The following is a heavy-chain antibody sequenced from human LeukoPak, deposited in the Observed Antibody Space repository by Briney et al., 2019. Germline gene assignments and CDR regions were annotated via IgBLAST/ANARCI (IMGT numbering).Heavy chain of an antibody. J-gene: IGHJ4*02. Sequence: GGSLRLSCAASGFTFSSYGMHWVRQAPGKGLEWVAVISYDGSNKYYADSVKGRFTISRDNSKNTLYLQMNSLRAEDTAVYYCAKNPSGWSIYYFDYWGQGTLVTVSS. CDR1: GFTFSSYG. CDR3: AKNPSGWSIYYFDY. D-gene: IGHD6-19*01. CDR2: ISYDGSNK. V-gene: IGHV3-30*18.